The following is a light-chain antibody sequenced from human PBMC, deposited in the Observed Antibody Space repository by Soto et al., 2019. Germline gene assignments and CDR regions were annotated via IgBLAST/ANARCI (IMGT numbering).Light chain of an antibody. CDR3: SSYTSSSTLE. CDR2: EVS. CDR1: SSDVGGYNY. V-gene: IGLV2-14*01. J-gene: IGLJ2*01. Sequence: QSALTQPASVSGSPGQSITISCTGTSSDVGGYNYVSWYQQHPGKAPKLMIYEVSNRPSGVSNRFSGSKSGNTASLTISGLQAEDEADYYCSSYTSSSTLEFGGGTKPAVL.